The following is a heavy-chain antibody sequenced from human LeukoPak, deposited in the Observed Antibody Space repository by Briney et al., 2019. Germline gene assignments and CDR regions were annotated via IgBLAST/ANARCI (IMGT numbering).Heavy chain of an antibody. D-gene: IGHD1-26*01. CDR2: IYYTGST. V-gene: IGHV4-39*01. CDR1: GASISGGTYY. J-gene: IGHJ4*02. Sequence: PSETLSLTCSVSGASISGGTYYWGWIRQPPGKGLEWIGSIYYTGSTYDNPCLKSRVTISVDTSKNQFSLKLSSVTAADTAVYYCARRGGSGRAFDYWGQGTLVTVSS. CDR3: ARRGGSGRAFDY.